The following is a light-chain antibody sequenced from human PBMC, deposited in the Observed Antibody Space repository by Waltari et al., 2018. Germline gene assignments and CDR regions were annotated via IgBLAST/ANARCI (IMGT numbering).Light chain of an antibody. CDR2: WAS. CDR3: QQYYTTPYT. J-gene: IGKJ2*01. Sequence: DIVMTQSPDSLAMSLGERATINCQSSQSVLYSANNKNSFAWYQQKPGQPPNLLIYWASTRESGVPDRFSGSGSGTDFTLTISSLQAEDVAVYYCQQYYTTPYTFGQGTKLEIK. CDR1: QSVLYSANNKNS. V-gene: IGKV4-1*01.